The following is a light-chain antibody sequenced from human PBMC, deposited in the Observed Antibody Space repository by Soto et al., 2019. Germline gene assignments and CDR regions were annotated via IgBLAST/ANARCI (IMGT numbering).Light chain of an antibody. V-gene: IGLV2-23*02. J-gene: IGLJ1*01. CDR2: EVS. CDR3: CSYAGSSTPYV. CDR1: SSDVGSYNL. Sequence: QSALTQPASVSGSPGQSITISCTGTSSDVGSYNLVSWYQQHPGKAPKLMIYEVSKRPSGVSNRFSGSKPGNTASLTISGGQAEEEAAYYCCSYAGSSTPYVFGPGTKVTVL.